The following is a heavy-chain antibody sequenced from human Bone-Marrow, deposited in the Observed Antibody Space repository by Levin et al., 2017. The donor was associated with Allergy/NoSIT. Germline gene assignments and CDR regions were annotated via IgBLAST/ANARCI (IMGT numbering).Heavy chain of an antibody. D-gene: IGHD3-10*01. J-gene: IGHJ4*02. CDR3: ARVPFAYNFGSGRYLDY. V-gene: IGHV3-74*01. CDR1: GFAFSNYW. CDR2: INRGGTST. Sequence: PGGSLRLSCAASGFAFSNYWMHWVRQAPGKGLVWVSRINRGGTSTTYADSVKGRFTISRDNAKNTLYLQMNSLRAEDTAVYYCARVPFAYNFGSGRYLDYWGQGTLVSVSS.